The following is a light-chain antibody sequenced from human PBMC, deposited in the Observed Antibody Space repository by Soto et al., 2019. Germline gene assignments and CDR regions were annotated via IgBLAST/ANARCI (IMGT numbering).Light chain of an antibody. Sequence: DIQMTQSPSTLYAFVGDRVTITCRASQSINSWLAWYQQKPGKAPNLLIYKASKLESGAPSRFSGSGSGTEFTLTISSLQPDDFATYYCQQYHRSPVTFGGGTKLEIK. V-gene: IGKV1-5*03. CDR1: QSINSW. J-gene: IGKJ4*01. CDR3: QQYHRSPVT. CDR2: KAS.